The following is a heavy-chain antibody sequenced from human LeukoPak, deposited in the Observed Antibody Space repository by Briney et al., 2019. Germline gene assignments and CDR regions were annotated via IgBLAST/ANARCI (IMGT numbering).Heavy chain of an antibody. J-gene: IGHJ4*02. CDR2: ISSGGSST. V-gene: IGHV3-74*01. Sequence: PGGSLRLSCAASGFTFSSYWMQWVRQAPGKGLVWVSHISSGGSSTSYADSVKGRFTISRDNAKNTLYLQMNSLRAEDTAVYYCARDNWGSLDYWGQGTLVTVSS. D-gene: IGHD7-27*01. CDR3: ARDNWGSLDY. CDR1: GFTFSSYW.